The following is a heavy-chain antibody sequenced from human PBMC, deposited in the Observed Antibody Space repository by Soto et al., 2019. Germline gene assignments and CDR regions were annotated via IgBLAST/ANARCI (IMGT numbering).Heavy chain of an antibody. D-gene: IGHD3-22*01. J-gene: IGHJ4*02. V-gene: IGHV1-69*01. Sequence: QVQLVQSGAEVKKPGSSVKVSCKASGGTFSSYAISWVRQAPGQGLEWMGGLIPIFGTANYAQKFQGRVTITADESTSTAYMELSSLRSEDTAVYSFATWPDDSSGHPRWGQGTLVTVSS. CDR1: GGTFSSYA. CDR3: ATWPDDSSGHPR. CDR2: LIPIFGTA.